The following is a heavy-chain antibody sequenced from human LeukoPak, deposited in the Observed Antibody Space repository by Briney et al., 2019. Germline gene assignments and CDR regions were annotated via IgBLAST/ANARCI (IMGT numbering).Heavy chain of an antibody. Sequence: GGSLRLSCAASGFTFSSYAMSWVRQAPGKGLEWVSAISGSGGSTYYADSVKGRFTISRDNSKNTLYLQMNSLRAEDTAVYYCAKMIGGSGSYEDWFDPWGQGTLVTVSS. CDR2: ISGSGGST. J-gene: IGHJ5*02. D-gene: IGHD3-10*01. CDR1: GFTFSSYA. CDR3: AKMIGGSGSYEDWFDP. V-gene: IGHV3-23*01.